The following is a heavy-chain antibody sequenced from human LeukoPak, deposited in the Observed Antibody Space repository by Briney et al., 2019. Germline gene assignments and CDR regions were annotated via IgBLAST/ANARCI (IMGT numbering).Heavy chain of an antibody. CDR1: GGSFSGYY. D-gene: IGHD3-16*02. V-gene: IGHV4-34*01. Sequence: PSETLSLTCAVYGGSFSGYYWSWIRQPPGKGLEWIGEINHSGSTNYNPSLKSRVTISVDTSKNQFSLKLSSVPAADTAVYYCARGGYYDYVWGSYRFAYWGQGTLVTVSS. CDR3: ARGGYYDYVWGSYRFAY. CDR2: INHSGST. J-gene: IGHJ4*02.